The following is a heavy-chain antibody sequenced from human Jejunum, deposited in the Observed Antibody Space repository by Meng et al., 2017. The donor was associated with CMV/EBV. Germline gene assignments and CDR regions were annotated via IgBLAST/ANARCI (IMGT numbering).Heavy chain of an antibody. CDR3: AKKYTGSFDY. D-gene: IGHD1-26*01. V-gene: IGHV3-53*01. CDR1: GVSVITSN. Sequence: LSCAGSGVSVITSNMPWVRQAPGKGLEWVSAIYSGGRTYYADSVKGRFTISRDNSKNMMYLQMNSLRAEDTAVYYCAKKYTGSFDYWGQGTLVTVSS. CDR2: IYSGGRT. J-gene: IGHJ4*02.